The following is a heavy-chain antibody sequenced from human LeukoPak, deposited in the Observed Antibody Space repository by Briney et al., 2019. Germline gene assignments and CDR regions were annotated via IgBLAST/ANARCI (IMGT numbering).Heavy chain of an antibody. J-gene: IGHJ4*02. V-gene: IGHV3-21*01. CDR2: ISGSSNYI. CDR3: ARASNYYDSSGFDY. D-gene: IGHD3-22*01. CDR1: GFTFSDYT. Sequence: PGGSLRLSCAASGFTFSDYTMNWVRQAPGKGLEWVSSISGSSNYIYYVDSVKGRFTISRDSAKNSLYLQMNSLRAEGTAVYYCARASNYYDSSGFDYWGQGTLVTVSS.